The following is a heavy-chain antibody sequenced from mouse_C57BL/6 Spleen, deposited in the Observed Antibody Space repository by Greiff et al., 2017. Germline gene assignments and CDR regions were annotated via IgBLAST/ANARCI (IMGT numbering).Heavy chain of an antibody. CDR2: IYPGNSET. V-gene: IGHV1-5*01. CDR1: GYTFTSYW. Sequence: VQLQQSGTVLARPGASVKMSCKTSGYTFTSYWMHWVKQRPGQGLEWIGAIYPGNSETSYNQKFKGKAKLTAVTSASTAYMELSSLTNEDSAVYYCTRSTADYDPYAMDYWGQGPSVTVSS. CDR3: TRSTADYDPYAMDY. D-gene: IGHD2-4*01. J-gene: IGHJ4*01.